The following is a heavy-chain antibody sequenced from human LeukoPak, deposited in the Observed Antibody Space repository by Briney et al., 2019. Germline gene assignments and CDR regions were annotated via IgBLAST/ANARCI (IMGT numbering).Heavy chain of an antibody. Sequence: SETLSLTCTVSGYSISSAYYWGWIRQPPGKGLEWIGNIYHSGRTYYNPSLKSRVTISVDTSKNQFSLKLSSVTAADTAVYYCAGGSSGYYYAVDYWGQGTLVTVSS. V-gene: IGHV4-38-2*02. CDR1: GYSISSAYY. CDR2: IYHSGRT. D-gene: IGHD3-22*01. CDR3: AGGSSGYYYAVDY. J-gene: IGHJ4*02.